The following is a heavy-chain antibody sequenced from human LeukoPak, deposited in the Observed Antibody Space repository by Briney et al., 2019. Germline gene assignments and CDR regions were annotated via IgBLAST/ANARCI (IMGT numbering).Heavy chain of an antibody. D-gene: IGHD2-2*01. V-gene: IGHV5-51*01. CDR1: GYTFTTYW. CDR2: IYPDDSDT. J-gene: IGHJ6*03. Sequence: GESLKISCQGSGYTFTTYWIAWVRQMPGKGLEWMGIIYPDDSDTRYSPSFQGQVTISADKSISTAYLQWSSLKASDTAMYYCARPVGYCSSTNCYYYYYYMDVWGKGTTVTVSS. CDR3: ARPVGYCSSTNCYYYYYYMDV.